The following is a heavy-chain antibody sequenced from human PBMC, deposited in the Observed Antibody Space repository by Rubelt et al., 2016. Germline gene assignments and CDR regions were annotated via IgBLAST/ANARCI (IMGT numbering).Heavy chain of an antibody. CDR3: AKRCPYTSGEEYYVDY. CDR2: ISYDGSDK. V-gene: IGHV3-30*04. CDR1: GFTFTSYA. Sequence: VQLLESGGGLVQPGGSLRLSCAASGFTFTSYAMHWVRQAPGMGLEWVAVISYDGSDKYYADSVKGRFTISRDNSKNTLYRQMNRLAAEDTAIYYCAKRCPYTSGEEYYVDYWGQGTLVIVS. D-gene: IGHD2-8*01. J-gene: IGHJ4*02.